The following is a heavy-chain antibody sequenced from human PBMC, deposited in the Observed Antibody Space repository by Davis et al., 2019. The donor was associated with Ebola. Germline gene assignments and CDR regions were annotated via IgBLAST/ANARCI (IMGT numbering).Heavy chain of an antibody. Sequence: PSETLSLTCAVSGYSISSGYYWGWIRQPPGKGLEWIGSIYHSGSTYYNPSLKSRVTISVDTSKNQFSLKLSSVTAADTAVYYCGRLFSGNTCCDSWGQGTLVTVSS. J-gene: IGHJ4*02. CDR3: GRLFSGNTCCDS. CDR2: IYHSGST. CDR1: GYSISSGYY. V-gene: IGHV4-38-2*01. D-gene: IGHD2/OR15-2a*01.